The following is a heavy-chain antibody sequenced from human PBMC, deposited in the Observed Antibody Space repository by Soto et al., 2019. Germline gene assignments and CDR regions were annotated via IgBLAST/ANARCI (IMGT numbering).Heavy chain of an antibody. J-gene: IGHJ4*02. D-gene: IGHD3-3*01. CDR1: GGSFGNSA. CDR2: FIPVYRTL. CDR3: ATGVIWIGYFTVDS. V-gene: IGHV1-69*01. Sequence: QVQLVQSGAEVKKPGSSVKVSCKASGGSFGNSAINWVRQTPGQGLEWLGGFIPVYRTLNYAQKFQGRVTLTADESTGTAYMPLRSLASDDTAVYYCATGVIWIGYFTVDSWGQGTRVTVSS.